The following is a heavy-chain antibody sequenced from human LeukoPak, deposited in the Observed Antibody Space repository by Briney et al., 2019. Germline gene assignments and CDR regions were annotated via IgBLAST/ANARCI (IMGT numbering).Heavy chain of an antibody. CDR3: ARDLAAAGTPDAFDI. CDR1: GGTFSSYA. CDR2: IIPIFGTA. D-gene: IGHD6-13*01. Sequence: SVKVSCKASGGTFSSYAVSWVRQAPGQGLEWMGGIIPIFGTANYAQKFQGRVTITADESTSTAYMELSSLRSEDTAVYYCARDLAAAGTPDAFDIWGQGTMVTVSS. J-gene: IGHJ3*02. V-gene: IGHV1-69*13.